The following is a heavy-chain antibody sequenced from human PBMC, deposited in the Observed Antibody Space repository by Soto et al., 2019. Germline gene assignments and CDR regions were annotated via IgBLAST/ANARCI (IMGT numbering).Heavy chain of an antibody. CDR3: AKDIRVTMVRGVIGY. CDR1: GFTFSSYG. J-gene: IGHJ4*02. Sequence: GGSLRLSCAASGFTFSSYGMHWVRQAPGKGLEWVAVISYDGSNKYYADSVKGRFTISRDNSKNTLYLQMNSLRAEDTAVYYCAKDIRVTMVRGVIGYWGQANLVTVSS. D-gene: IGHD3-10*01. CDR2: ISYDGSNK. V-gene: IGHV3-30*18.